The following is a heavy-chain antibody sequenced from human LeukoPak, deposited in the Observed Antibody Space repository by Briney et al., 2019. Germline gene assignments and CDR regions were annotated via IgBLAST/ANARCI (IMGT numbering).Heavy chain of an antibody. D-gene: IGHD6-19*01. V-gene: IGHV4-59*01. CDR2: IYYSGST. CDR1: GGSFSFYY. CDR3: ARGESRSSGWYEGNY. J-gene: IGHJ4*02. Sequence: SETLSLTCTVSGGSFSFYYWSWIRQPPGKGLEWIGYIYYSGSTNYNPSLKSRVTISVDTSKNQFSLKLSSVTAADTAVYYCARGESRSSGWYEGNYWGQGTLVTVSS.